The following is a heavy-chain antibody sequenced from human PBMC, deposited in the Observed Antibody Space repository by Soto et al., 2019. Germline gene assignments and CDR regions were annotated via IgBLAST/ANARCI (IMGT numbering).Heavy chain of an antibody. CDR2: ISGGGDGT. CDR1: GFTFYNYA. D-gene: IGHD2-8*01. V-gene: IGHV3-23*01. J-gene: IGHJ3*01. Sequence: VQLLESGGGLVRPGGSLRLSCAASGFTFYNYAMNWVRQAPGKGLEWVSTISGGGDGTYYADSGKGRFTISRDNSRNTVYLKMNSLSAEDTAVYYCAKKGLGSLATYCTTGDCHYAFDVWGQGTLVTVSS. CDR3: AKKGLGSLATYCTTGDCHYAFDV.